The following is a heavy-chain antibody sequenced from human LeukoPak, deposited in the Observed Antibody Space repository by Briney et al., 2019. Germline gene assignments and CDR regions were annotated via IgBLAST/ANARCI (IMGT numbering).Heavy chain of an antibody. CDR3: ASLAGGDTNLDY. CDR1: GGSISNYY. Sequence: PSETLSLTCTVSGGSISNYYWNWIRQPPGKGLEWIGYIYYSGSTSYNPSLKSRVTISVDTPKNQFSLKLSSVTAADTAVYYCASLAGGDTNLDYGGEGTLVSVPS. V-gene: IGHV4-59*12. CDR2: IYYSGST. J-gene: IGHJ4*02. D-gene: IGHD1-26*01.